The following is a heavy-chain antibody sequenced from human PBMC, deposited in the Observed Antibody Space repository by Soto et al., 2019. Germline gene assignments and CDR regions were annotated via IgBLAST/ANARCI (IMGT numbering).Heavy chain of an antibody. J-gene: IGHJ4*02. CDR2: ISWNSGSI. V-gene: IGHV3-9*01. CDR1: GFTFDDYA. D-gene: IGHD1-1*01. CDR3: ARGSPRNTDFDY. Sequence: GGSLRLSCAASGFTFDDYAMHWVRQAPGKGLEWVSGISWNSGSIGYADSVKGRFTISRDNAKNSLYLQMNSLRAEDTALYYCARGSPRNTDFDYWGQGTLVTVSS.